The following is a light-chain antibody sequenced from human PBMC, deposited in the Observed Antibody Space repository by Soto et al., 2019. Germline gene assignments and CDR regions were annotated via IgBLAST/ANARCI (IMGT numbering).Light chain of an antibody. V-gene: IGKV3-11*01. J-gene: IGKJ1*01. CDR1: QSVSSN. CDR3: QKRSNWTWT. Sequence: VMTQSPATLPLSPGESATLSCRASQSVSSNLAWYQQKTGQAPRFLIYGESPRATGIPDRLSGSGSGTDLNLTISRLEPEDFAVYYCQKRSNWTWTCGQGTKVDIK. CDR2: GES.